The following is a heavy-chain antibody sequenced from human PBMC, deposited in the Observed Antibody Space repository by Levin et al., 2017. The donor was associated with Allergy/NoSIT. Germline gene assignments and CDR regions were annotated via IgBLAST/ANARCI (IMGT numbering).Heavy chain of an antibody. D-gene: IGHD7-27*01. CDR1: GGSISSSSYY. Sequence: SETLSLTCTVSGGSISSSSYYWGWIRQPPGKGLEWIGSIYYSGSTYYNPSLKSRVTISVDTSKNQFSLKLSSVTAADTAVYYCARESVTGALWGDAFDIWGQGTMVTVSS. CDR2: IYYSGST. J-gene: IGHJ3*02. CDR3: ARESVTGALWGDAFDI. V-gene: IGHV4-39*07.